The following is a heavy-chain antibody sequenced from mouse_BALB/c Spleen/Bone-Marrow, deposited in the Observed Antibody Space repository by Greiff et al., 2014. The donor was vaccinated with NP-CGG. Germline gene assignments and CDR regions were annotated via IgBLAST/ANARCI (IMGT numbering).Heavy chain of an antibody. Sequence: VQLQQSGGGLVKPGGSLKLSCAASGFTFSDFYMYWVRQTPEKRLEWVATISYGGSYIYYPDSVKGRFTISRDDAKNNLYLQMSRLKSEDTAMYYCARDRGVQGYAMDYWGQGTSVTVSS. D-gene: IGHD6-1*01. V-gene: IGHV5-4*02. CDR3: ARDRGVQGYAMDY. J-gene: IGHJ4*01. CDR2: ISYGGSYI. CDR1: GFTFSDFY.